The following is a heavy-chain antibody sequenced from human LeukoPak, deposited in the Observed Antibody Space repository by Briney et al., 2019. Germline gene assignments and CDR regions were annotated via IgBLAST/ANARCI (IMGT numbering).Heavy chain of an antibody. CDR2: ISGSGHRT. J-gene: IGHJ4*02. CDR3: ARDTYYYDSSGYYVFDY. V-gene: IGHV3-23*01. D-gene: IGHD3-22*01. Sequence: GGSLRLSCAASGFTFSSYGVSWVRQAPGKGLEWVSGISGSGHRTYYADSVKGRFTISRDNSKNTLYLQMNSLRAEDTAVYYCARDTYYYDSSGYYVFDYWGQGTLVTVSS. CDR1: GFTFSSYG.